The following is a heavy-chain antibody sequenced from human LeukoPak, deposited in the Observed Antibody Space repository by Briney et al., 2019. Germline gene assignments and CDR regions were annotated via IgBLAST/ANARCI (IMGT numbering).Heavy chain of an antibody. CDR1: GGSVSSGNYY. J-gene: IGHJ4*02. Sequence: PSETLSPTCTVSGGSVSSGNYYWSWIRQPPGKGLEWIGNIYYRGRSNYNPSLKSRVTISVDTSKNQFSLKLSSVTAADTAVYYCARDTGSDPNRVVQFDHWGLGTLVTVSS. D-gene: IGHD3-3*01. CDR3: ARDTGSDPNRVVQFDH. V-gene: IGHV4-61*01. CDR2: IYYRGRS.